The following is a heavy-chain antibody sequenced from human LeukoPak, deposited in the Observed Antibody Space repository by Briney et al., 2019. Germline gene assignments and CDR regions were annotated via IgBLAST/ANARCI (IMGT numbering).Heavy chain of an antibody. J-gene: IGHJ4*02. CDR2: VSRTGSTK. V-gene: IGHV3-23*01. CDR3: ATRKNSPGYSSLDQ. D-gene: IGHD2-15*01. CDR1: GFTFSSFA. Sequence: EAGGSPRLSCVASGFTFSSFALNWVRQAPGKGLEWVSFVSRTGSTKYYADSVKGRFTVSRDNSKNTVYLQINSLRVDDSAAYYCATRKNSPGYSSLDQWGQGTLVTVSS.